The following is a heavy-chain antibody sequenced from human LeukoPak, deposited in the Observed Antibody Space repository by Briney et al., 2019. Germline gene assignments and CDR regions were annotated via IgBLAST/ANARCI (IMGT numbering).Heavy chain of an antibody. CDR3: ARPRYSGSSDAFDI. Sequence: SETLSLTCAVYGGSFSGYYWSWIRHPPGKGLEWIGEINHSGSTNYNPSLKSRVTISVYTSKNQFSLKLSSVTAADTAGYYCARPRYSGSSDAFDIWGQGTMVTVSS. V-gene: IGHV4-34*01. CDR2: INHSGST. D-gene: IGHD1-26*01. CDR1: GGSFSGYY. J-gene: IGHJ3*02.